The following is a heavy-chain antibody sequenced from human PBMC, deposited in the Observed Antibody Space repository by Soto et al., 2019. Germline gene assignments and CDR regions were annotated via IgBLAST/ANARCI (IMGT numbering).Heavy chain of an antibody. J-gene: IGHJ1*01. Sequence: EVQLVESGGGLVQPGGSLRLSCAASGFTVSTNYMSWVRQAPGKGLEWVSIIYTAGSTYYADSVRGRFTISRDNSKNTLYLQMTSLRAEDTAVYYCARVGDSSGYAKSLQHWGQGTLVTVSS. CDR2: IYTAGST. V-gene: IGHV3-66*01. CDR1: GFTVSTNY. D-gene: IGHD3-22*01. CDR3: ARVGDSSGYAKSLQH.